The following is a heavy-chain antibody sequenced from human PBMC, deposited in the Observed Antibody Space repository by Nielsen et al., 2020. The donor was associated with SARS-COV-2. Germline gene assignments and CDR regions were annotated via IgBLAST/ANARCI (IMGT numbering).Heavy chain of an antibody. J-gene: IGHJ4*02. CDR1: GFTFSSYA. V-gene: IGHV3-21*01. Sequence: GGSLRLSCAASGFTFSSYAMSWVRQAPGKGLEWVSSISSSSSYIYYADSVKGRFTISRDNAKNSLYLQMNSLRAEDTAVYYCARSGYYYDRNAGDYWGQGTLVTVSS. D-gene: IGHD3-22*01. CDR3: ARSGYYYDRNAGDY. CDR2: ISSSSSYI.